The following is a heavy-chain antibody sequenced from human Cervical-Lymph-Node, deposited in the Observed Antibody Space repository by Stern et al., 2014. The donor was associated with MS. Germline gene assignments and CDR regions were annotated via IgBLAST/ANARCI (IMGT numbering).Heavy chain of an antibody. CDR1: GFTFSTYA. CDR3: ARGGRGVGLEY. CDR2: VSYDGTQR. V-gene: IGHV3-30-3*01. Sequence: QVQLVESGVGVVQPGRSLSLSCVASGFTFSTYAMHWVRQAPGKGLEWVAFVSYDGTQRNSTDSVKARFTISRDNSKNTLYLHMNSLRDEDTAVYFCARGGRGVGLEYWGQGALVTVSS. D-gene: IGHD3-10*01. J-gene: IGHJ4*02.